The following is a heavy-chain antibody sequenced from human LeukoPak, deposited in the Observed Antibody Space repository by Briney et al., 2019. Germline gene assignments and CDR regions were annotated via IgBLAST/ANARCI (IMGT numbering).Heavy chain of an antibody. CDR1: GYTFTSYG. CDR3: ATEPPEEYYYGSLY. CDR2: ISAYNGNT. Sequence: GASVKVSCKASGYTFTSYGISWVRQAPGQGLEWMGWISAYNGNTNYAQKLQGRVTMTTDTSTSTAYMELRSLRSEDTAVYYCATEPPEEYYYGSLYWGQGTLVTVSS. D-gene: IGHD3-10*01. J-gene: IGHJ4*02. V-gene: IGHV1-18*01.